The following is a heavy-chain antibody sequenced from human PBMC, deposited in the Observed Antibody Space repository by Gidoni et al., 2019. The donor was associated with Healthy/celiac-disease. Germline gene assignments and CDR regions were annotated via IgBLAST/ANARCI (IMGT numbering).Heavy chain of an antibody. CDR3: TTEGKTDAFDI. J-gene: IGHJ3*02. CDR2: IKSKADGGTT. CDR1: GFTFSNAW. Sequence: EVQLVESGGGLVKPGGSLRLPCAAAGFTFSNAWMSWGRQAPGKGLGWVGRIKSKADGGTTDYAAPVKGRFTISRDDSKNTLYLQMNSLKTEDTAVYYCTTEGKTDAFDIWGQGTMVTVSS. V-gene: IGHV3-15*01.